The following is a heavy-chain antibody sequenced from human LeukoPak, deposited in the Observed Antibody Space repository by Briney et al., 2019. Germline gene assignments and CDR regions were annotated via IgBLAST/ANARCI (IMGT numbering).Heavy chain of an antibody. CDR3: ARDPSSYSSGWYGGSYYFDY. V-gene: IGHV4-39*07. D-gene: IGHD6-19*01. CDR2: IYYSGST. Sequence: PSETLSLTCTVSGGSISSSSYYWGWIRQPPGKGLEWIGSIYYSGSTYYNPSPKSRVTISVDTSKNQFSLKLSSVTAADTAVYYCARDPSSYSSGWYGGSYYFDYWGQGTLVTVSS. J-gene: IGHJ4*02. CDR1: GGSISSSSYY.